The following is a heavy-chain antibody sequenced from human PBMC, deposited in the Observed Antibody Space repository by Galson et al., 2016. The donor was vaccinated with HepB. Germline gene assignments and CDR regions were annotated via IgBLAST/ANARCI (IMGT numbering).Heavy chain of an antibody. D-gene: IGHD3-16*01. CDR3: ARELGGLDNRFDP. CDR2: IEQDGTKK. Sequence: SLRLSCAVSGFTLSDYWMSWVRQAPGKGLEWVANIEQDGTKKYYGDSVKGRFTISRDNAKNSLYLQMNSLRVEDTAMYYCARELGGLDNRFDPWGQGTLVTVAS. V-gene: IGHV3-7*01. J-gene: IGHJ5*02. CDR1: GFTLSDYW.